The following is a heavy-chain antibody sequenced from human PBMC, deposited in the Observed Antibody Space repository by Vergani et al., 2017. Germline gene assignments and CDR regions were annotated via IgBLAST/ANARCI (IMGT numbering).Heavy chain of an antibody. CDR2: SYPADSDT. D-gene: IGHD1-1*01. CDR3: ARHTTYTDS. J-gene: IGHJ4*02. V-gene: IGHV5-51*01. Sequence: DVELVQSGPEMRKPGESLKISCKGSEYSFGNYWIGWVRQMPGKGLEWMGISYPADSDTRYSPSFQGQVTISADKSISTAFLQWDSLKASDTALYYCARHTTYTDSWGQGTRVTVSS. CDR1: EYSFGNYW.